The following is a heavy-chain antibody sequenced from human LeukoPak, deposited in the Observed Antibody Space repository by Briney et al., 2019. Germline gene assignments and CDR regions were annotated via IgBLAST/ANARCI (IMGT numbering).Heavy chain of an antibody. CDR3: AREWELLPYNWFDP. Sequence: PSETLSLTCAVYGGSFSGYYWSWIRQPPGKGLEWIGEINHSGSTNYNPSLKSRVTISVDTSKNQFSLKLSSVTAADTAVYYCAREWELLPYNWFDPWGQGTLVTVSS. D-gene: IGHD1-26*01. CDR1: GGSFSGYY. J-gene: IGHJ5*02. CDR2: INHSGST. V-gene: IGHV4-34*01.